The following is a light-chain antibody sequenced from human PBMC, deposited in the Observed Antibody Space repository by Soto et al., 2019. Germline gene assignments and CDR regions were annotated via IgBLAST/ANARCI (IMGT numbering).Light chain of an antibody. CDR1: SSNIGGTNY. J-gene: IGLJ2*01. CDR2: SNN. CDR3: ASWDDRLGDVI. V-gene: IGLV1-47*02. Sequence: QYVRSHPPSASWTPGHKVFISCSGSSSNIGGTNYAYWYQQLPGAAPKLLMHSNNLRPSGVPERISGSKFGTAASLAISGLRSEDEAVYYCASWDDRLGDVIFGGGTKVTVL.